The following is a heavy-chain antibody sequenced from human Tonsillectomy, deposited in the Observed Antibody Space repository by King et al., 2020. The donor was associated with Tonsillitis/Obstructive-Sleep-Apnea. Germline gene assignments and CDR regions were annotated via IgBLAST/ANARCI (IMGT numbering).Heavy chain of an antibody. V-gene: IGHV3-30*04. CDR1: GFTFSRYA. CDR3: ARGGQQLDPYYSYMDV. D-gene: IGHD6-13*01. Sequence: VQLVESGGGVVQPGRSLRLSCAASGFTFSRYAMHWVRQAPGKGLEWVAVISYDGSNKYYADSVKGRFTISRDNSKNTLYLQMNSLRAEDTAVYYCARGGQQLDPYYSYMDVWGKGTTVTVSS. J-gene: IGHJ6*03. CDR2: ISYDGSNK.